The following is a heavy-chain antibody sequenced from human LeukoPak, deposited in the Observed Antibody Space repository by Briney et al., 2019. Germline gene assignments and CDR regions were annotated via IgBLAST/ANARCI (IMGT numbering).Heavy chain of an antibody. V-gene: IGHV3-23*01. D-gene: IGHD5-12*01. CDR2: ISGSGGST. CDR1: GFTFSSYD. CDR3: PKDLDVDIVATPVFDY. Sequence: GGSLRLSCAAYGFTFSSYDMSWARQAPGKGLEWVSAISGSGGSTYYADSVKGRFTISRDNSKNTLYLQMNSLRAEDTAVYYCPKDLDVDIVATPVFDYWGQGTLITVSS. J-gene: IGHJ4*02.